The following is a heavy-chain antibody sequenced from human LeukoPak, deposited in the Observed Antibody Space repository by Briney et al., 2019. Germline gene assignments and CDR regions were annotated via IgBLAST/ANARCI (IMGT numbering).Heavy chain of an antibody. D-gene: IGHD5-12*01. CDR1: SGSLSDKY. Sequence: SETLSLTCGVYSGSLSDKYWSWIRQPPGEGLEWIGEINPSGRTNYNPSLKSRVTMSIDTSKNQFSLKLSSVTAADTAVYYCARLSGYHFDYWGQGALVTVSS. V-gene: IGHV4-34*01. J-gene: IGHJ4*02. CDR3: ARLSGYHFDY. CDR2: INPSGRT.